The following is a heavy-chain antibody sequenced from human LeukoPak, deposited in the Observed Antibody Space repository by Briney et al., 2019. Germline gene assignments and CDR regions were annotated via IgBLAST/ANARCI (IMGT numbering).Heavy chain of an antibody. D-gene: IGHD7-27*01. Sequence: SVKVSCKASGGTFSSYAVSWVRQAPGQGLEWMGVIIPIFCAANYAQKFQGRVTITADESTSTAYMELSSLRSEDTAVYYCATELGPDDAFDIWGQGTMVTVSS. J-gene: IGHJ3*02. CDR1: GGTFSSYA. CDR3: ATELGPDDAFDI. CDR2: IIPIFCAA. V-gene: IGHV1-69*13.